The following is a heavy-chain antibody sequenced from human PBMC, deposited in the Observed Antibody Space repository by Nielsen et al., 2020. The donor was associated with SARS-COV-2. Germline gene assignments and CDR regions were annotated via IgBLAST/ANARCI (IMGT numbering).Heavy chain of an antibody. CDR2: ISYDGSNK. J-gene: IGHJ4*02. V-gene: IGHV3-30*18. Sequence: GGSLRLSCAASGFTFSTYGMHWVRQVPGKGLEWVAAISYDGSNKYYVDSVKGRFTISRDNSKNTLYLQMSSLREEDTAVYYCAKDWTAIVVVPSGGVDYWGQGTLVTVSS. CDR1: GFTFSTYG. CDR3: AKDWTAIVVVPSGGVDY. D-gene: IGHD2-15*01.